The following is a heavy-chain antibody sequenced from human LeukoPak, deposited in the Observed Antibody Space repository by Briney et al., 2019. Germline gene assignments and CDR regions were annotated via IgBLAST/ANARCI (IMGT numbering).Heavy chain of an antibody. V-gene: IGHV4-61*01. J-gene: IGHJ3*02. D-gene: IGHD3-22*01. CDR1: GGSISSSSYY. CDR3: ARDLSYYYDSSGYAFDI. CDR2: IYYSGST. Sequence: SETLSLTCTVSGGSISSSSYYWSWIRQPPGKGLEWIGYIYYSGSTNYNPSLKSRVTISVDTSKNQFSLKLSSVTAADTAVYYCARDLSYYYDSSGYAFDIWGQGTMVTVSS.